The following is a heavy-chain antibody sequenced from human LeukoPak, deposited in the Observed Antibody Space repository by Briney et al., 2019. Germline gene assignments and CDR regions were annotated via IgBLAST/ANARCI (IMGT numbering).Heavy chain of an antibody. CDR1: GFTFRKYS. CDR3: AREVRGTYLDY. Sequence: GGALRIPFLTSGFTFRKYSMNLVRQAPGKGVEWVSYISSSSSSMYYADSVKGRFTISRDNAKNSLYLQMNSLRDEDTAVYYCAREVRGTYLDYWGQGTLVTVSS. CDR2: ISSSSSSM. V-gene: IGHV3-48*02. D-gene: IGHD4/OR15-4a*01. J-gene: IGHJ4*02.